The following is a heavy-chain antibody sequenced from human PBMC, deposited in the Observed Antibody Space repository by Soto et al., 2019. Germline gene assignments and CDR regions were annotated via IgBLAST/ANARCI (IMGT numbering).Heavy chain of an antibody. CDR2: INHSGST. J-gene: IGHJ6*02. Sequence: SETLSLTCAVSGDSISSGDYYWSWIRQPPGKGLEWIGEINHSGSTNYNPSLKSRVTISVDTSKDQFSLKLSSVTAADTAVYYCARQRQLVPYYYYGMDVWGQGTTVTVSS. V-gene: IGHV4-34*01. D-gene: IGHD6-13*01. CDR3: ARQRQLVPYYYYGMDV. CDR1: GDSISSGDYY.